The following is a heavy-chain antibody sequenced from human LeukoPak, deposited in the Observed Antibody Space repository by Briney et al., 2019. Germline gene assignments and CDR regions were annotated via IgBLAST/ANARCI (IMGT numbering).Heavy chain of an antibody. V-gene: IGHV1-2*02. J-gene: IGHJ4*02. Sequence: VASVKVSCKASGYTFPDYYMHCVRQAPGQGLEWMGWINPNSGGTNYAQKFQGRVTMARDTSISTAYMELSRLRSDDTAVYYCAREGPIVGATHLVDYWGQGTLVTVSS. CDR1: GYTFPDYY. CDR3: AREGPIVGATHLVDY. D-gene: IGHD1-26*01. CDR2: INPNSGGT.